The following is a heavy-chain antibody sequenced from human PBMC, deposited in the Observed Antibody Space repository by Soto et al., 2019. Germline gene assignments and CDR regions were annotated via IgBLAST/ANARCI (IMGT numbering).Heavy chain of an antibody. CDR3: ATSTGAPGNY. D-gene: IGHD1-26*01. Sequence: GGSLRLSCVASGFTFSSFWMSWARQAPGKGLEWVANIKQDGSHKYYVPSVKGRFTISRDNAKNSLYLQMNSLRAEDAAVYYCATSTGAPGNYWGQGTLVPVSS. CDR2: IKQDGSHK. CDR1: GFTFSSFW. J-gene: IGHJ4*02. V-gene: IGHV3-7*01.